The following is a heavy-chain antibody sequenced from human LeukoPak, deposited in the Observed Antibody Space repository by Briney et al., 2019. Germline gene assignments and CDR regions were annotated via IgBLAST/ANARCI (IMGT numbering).Heavy chain of an antibody. J-gene: IGHJ4*02. CDR3: ARRSGYSYGLFDY. V-gene: IGHV4-34*01. CDR2: INHSGST. Sequence: SETLSLTCTVSGGSISSYYWSWIRQPPGKGLEWIGEINHSGSTNYNPSLKSRVTISVDTSKNQFSLKLSSVTAADTAVYYCARRSGYSYGLFDYWGQGTLVTVSS. D-gene: IGHD5-18*01. CDR1: GGSISSYY.